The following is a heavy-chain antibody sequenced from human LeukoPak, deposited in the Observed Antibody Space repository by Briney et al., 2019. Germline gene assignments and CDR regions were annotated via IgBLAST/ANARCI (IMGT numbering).Heavy chain of an antibody. J-gene: IGHJ4*02. CDR2: ISGSGSST. V-gene: IGHV3-23*01. Sequence: PGGSLRLSCTASEFTFSSYAMSWVRQAPGKGLEWVSGISGSGSSTYHADSVKGRFIISRDNSKNTPYLQMNSLRAEDTAVYYCAKVGGSYSSDYWGQGTLVTVSS. D-gene: IGHD1-26*01. CDR3: AKVGGSYSSDY. CDR1: EFTFSSYA.